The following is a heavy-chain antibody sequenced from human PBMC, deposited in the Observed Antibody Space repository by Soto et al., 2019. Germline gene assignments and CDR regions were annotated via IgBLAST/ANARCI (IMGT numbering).Heavy chain of an antibody. CDR2: IKQDGSEK. V-gene: IGHV3-7*01. CDR1: GFTFSSYW. D-gene: IGHD3-3*01. J-gene: IGHJ6*03. Sequence: GGSLRLSCAASGFTFSSYWMSWVRQAPGKGLEWVANIKQDGSEKYYVDSVKGRFTISRDNAKNSLYLQMNSLRAEDTAVYYCARRGFFWSGYSLSRYYYYMDVWGKGTTVTVSS. CDR3: ARRGFFWSGYSLSRYYYYMDV.